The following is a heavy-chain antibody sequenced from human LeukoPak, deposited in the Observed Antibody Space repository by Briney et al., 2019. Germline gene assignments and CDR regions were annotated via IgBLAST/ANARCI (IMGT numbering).Heavy chain of an antibody. CDR2: ISPNSGGT. V-gene: IGHV1-2*02. CDR3: ARAVGHIVVVPAAGFDY. Sequence: ASVKVSCKASGYTFTGYYMHWVRQAPGQGLEWMGWISPNSGGTNYAQKFQGRVTMTRDTSISTAYMELSRLRSDDTAVYYCARAVGHIVVVPAAGFDYWGQGTLVTVSS. D-gene: IGHD2-2*01. J-gene: IGHJ4*02. CDR1: GYTFTGYY.